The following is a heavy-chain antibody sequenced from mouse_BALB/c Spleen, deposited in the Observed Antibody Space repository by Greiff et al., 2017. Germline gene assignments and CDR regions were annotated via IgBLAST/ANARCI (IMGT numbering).Heavy chain of an antibody. CDR3: TRREPFAY. CDR1: GYTFTDYE. Sequence: VQLQQSGAELVRPGASVTLSCKASGYTFTDYEMHWVKQTPLHGLEWIGAIDPETGGTAYNQKFKGKATLTADKSSSTAYMELRSLTSEDSAVYYCTRREPFAYWGQGTLVTVSA. CDR2: IDPETGGT. J-gene: IGHJ3*01. V-gene: IGHV1-15*01.